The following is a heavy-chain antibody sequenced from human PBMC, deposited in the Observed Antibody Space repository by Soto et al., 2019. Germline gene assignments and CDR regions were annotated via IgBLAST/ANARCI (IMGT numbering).Heavy chain of an antibody. V-gene: IGHV1-18*01. CDR3: ARDDCGGDCYSTFDY. CDR2: ISAYNGNT. CDR1: GYTFTSYG. D-gene: IGHD2-21*02. Sequence: ASVKVSCKASGYTFTSYGISWVGQAPGQGLEWMGWISAYNGNTNYAQKLQGRVTMTTDTSTSTAYMELRSLRSDDTAVYYCARDDCGGDCYSTFDYWGQGTLVTVSS. J-gene: IGHJ4*02.